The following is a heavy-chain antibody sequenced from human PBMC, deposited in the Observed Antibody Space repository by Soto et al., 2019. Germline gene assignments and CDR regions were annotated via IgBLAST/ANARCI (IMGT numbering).Heavy chain of an antibody. D-gene: IGHD6-19*01. Sequence: PGESLKISCKGSGYSFTSYWIGWVRQMPGKGLEWMGIIYPGDSDTRYSPSFQGQVTISADKSISTAYLQWSSLKASDTAMYYCASFLGRSGWYGVPRMVHAFDIWGQGTMVTVSS. V-gene: IGHV5-51*01. CDR1: GYSFTSYW. CDR2: IYPGDSDT. J-gene: IGHJ3*02. CDR3: ASFLGRSGWYGVPRMVHAFDI.